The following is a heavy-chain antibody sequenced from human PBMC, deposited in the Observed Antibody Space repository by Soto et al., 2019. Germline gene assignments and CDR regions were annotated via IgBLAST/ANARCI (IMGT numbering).Heavy chain of an antibody. CDR2: ISAHNGNT. Sequence: QVHLVQSGAEVKKPGASVKVSCKASGYTFTSYGITWVRQAPGQGLEWMGWISAHNGNTDYAQKLQGRVIVTRDTSTSTAYMELRSRIPDDTAGYYCARGRYGDYWGQGALVTVSS. V-gene: IGHV1-18*01. D-gene: IGHD1-1*01. CDR3: ARGRYGDY. J-gene: IGHJ4*02. CDR1: GYTFTSYG.